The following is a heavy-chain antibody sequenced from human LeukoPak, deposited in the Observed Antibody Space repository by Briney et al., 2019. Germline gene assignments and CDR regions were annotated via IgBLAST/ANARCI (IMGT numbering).Heavy chain of an antibody. CDR1: GYTFTSYD. CDR2: VSPNSGNT. CDR3: ARNYAMDV. V-gene: IGHV1-8*01. Sequence: ASVKVSCKASGYTFTSYDINWVRQATGQGLEWMGWVSPNSGNTGYAQKFQGGVTMTRNTSINTAYMELSSLRSEDMAVYYCARNYAMDVWGQGTTVTVSS. J-gene: IGHJ6*02.